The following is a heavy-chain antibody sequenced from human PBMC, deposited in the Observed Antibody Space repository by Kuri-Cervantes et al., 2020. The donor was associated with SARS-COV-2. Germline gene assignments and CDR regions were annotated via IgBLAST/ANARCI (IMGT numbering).Heavy chain of an antibody. Sequence: LETLSLTCTVSGGSVSSGSYYWSWIRQPPGKGLEWIGYIYYSGSTNYNPSLKSRVTISVDTSKNHFSLRLSSLTAADAAVYYCATLPGRGDYYTSGTVSDNWGQGTLVTVSS. CDR2: IYYSGST. CDR1: GGSVSSGSYY. J-gene: IGHJ4*02. D-gene: IGHD3-10*01. V-gene: IGHV4-61*03. CDR3: ATLPGRGDYYTSGTVSDN.